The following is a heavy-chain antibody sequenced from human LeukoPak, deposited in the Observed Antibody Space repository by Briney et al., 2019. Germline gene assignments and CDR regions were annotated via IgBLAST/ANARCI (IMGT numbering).Heavy chain of an antibody. CDR1: GFTFSNYW. J-gene: IGHJ5*02. CDR2: IKQDGSEK. Sequence: GGSLRLSCAASGFTFSNYWMTWVRQAPGKGLEWVANIKQDGSEKFYLDSVRGRFTISRDNAKNPLYLQMNSLRAEDTAVYYCAREEGRYNSGWYFWFDPWGQGTLVTVSS. CDR3: AREEGRYNSGWYFWFDP. D-gene: IGHD6-19*01. V-gene: IGHV3-7*01.